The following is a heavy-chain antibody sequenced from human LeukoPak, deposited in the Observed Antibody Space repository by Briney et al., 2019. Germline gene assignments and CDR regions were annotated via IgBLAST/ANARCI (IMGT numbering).Heavy chain of an antibody. J-gene: IGHJ4*02. D-gene: IGHD6-13*01. Sequence: GGSLRLSCAASGFTFSSYSMNWARQAPGKGLEWVSFISSSSSYIYYADSVKGRFTISRDNAKNSLYLQMSSLRAEDTAVYYCARDYGGAAAADWGQGTLVTVSS. CDR3: ARDYGGAAAAD. CDR2: ISSSSSYI. V-gene: IGHV3-21*04. CDR1: GFTFSSYS.